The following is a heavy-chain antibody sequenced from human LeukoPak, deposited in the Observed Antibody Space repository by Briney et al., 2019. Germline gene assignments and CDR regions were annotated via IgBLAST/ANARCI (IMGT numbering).Heavy chain of an antibody. J-gene: IGHJ4*02. CDR2: INPNSGGT. D-gene: IGHD3-10*01. V-gene: IGHV1-2*02. CDR1: GYTFTSYY. CDR3: AREPYYGSGSYYGY. Sequence: ASVKVSCKSSGYTFTSYYMHWVRQAPGQGLEWMGWINPNSGGTNYAQKFQGRVTMTRDTSTSTVYMELSSLRSEDTAVYYCAREPYYGSGSYYGYWGQGTLVTVSS.